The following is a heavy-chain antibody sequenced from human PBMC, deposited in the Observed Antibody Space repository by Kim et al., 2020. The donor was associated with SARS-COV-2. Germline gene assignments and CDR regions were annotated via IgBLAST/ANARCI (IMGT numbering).Heavy chain of an antibody. V-gene: IGHV3-11*01. CDR3: ASNLDYGVYWYYFDY. Sequence: GGSLRLSCAASGFTFSDYYMSWIRQAPGKGLEWVSYISSSGSTIYYADSVKGRFTISRDNAKNSLYLQMNSLRAEDTAVYYCASNLDYGVYWYYFDYWGQGTLVTVSS. J-gene: IGHJ4*02. D-gene: IGHD4-17*01. CDR2: ISSSGSTI. CDR1: GFTFSDYY.